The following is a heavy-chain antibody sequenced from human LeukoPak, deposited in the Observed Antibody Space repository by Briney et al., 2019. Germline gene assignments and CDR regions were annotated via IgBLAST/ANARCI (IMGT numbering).Heavy chain of an antibody. D-gene: IGHD2-2*01. V-gene: IGHV3-7*01. Sequence: SGGSLRLSCAASGFTFSSYWMRWVRQAPGKGLEWVANIKQDGSEKYYVDSVKGRFTISRDNAKNSLYLQMNSLRAEDTAVYYCARIDRLGYCSSTSCYHFDYWGQGTLVTVSS. CDR3: ARIDRLGYCSSTSCYHFDY. J-gene: IGHJ4*02. CDR2: IKQDGSEK. CDR1: GFTFSSYW.